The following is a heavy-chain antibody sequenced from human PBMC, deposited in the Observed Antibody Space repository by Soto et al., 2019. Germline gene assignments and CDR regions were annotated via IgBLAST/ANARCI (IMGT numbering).Heavy chain of an antibody. CDR1: GGSISGSRYY. D-gene: IGHD6-19*01. V-gene: IGHV4-39*01. CDR2: IYYSGST. J-gene: IGHJ5*02. Sequence: QLQLQESGPGLVKPSETLSLTCTVSGGSISGSRYYWGWIRQPPGKGLEWIGSIYYSGSTYYNPSLKSRVTISVDTSKNQFSLKLSSVTAADTAVYYCARTRAVWFDPWGQGTLVTVSS. CDR3: ARTRAVWFDP.